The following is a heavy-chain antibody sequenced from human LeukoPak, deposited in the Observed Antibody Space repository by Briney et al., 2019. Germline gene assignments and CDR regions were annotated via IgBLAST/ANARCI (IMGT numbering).Heavy chain of an antibody. J-gene: IGHJ4*02. D-gene: IGHD1-1*01. Sequence: GGSLRLSCAASGFTFSSYAMSWVRQAPGKGLEWVSTISGSGGSTYYADSVKGRFNISRDNSKNTVYLQMNSLRVEDTAVYYCALHSGGTFDYWGQGTLVTVSS. CDR2: ISGSGGST. CDR3: ALHSGGTFDY. V-gene: IGHV3-23*01. CDR1: GFTFSSYA.